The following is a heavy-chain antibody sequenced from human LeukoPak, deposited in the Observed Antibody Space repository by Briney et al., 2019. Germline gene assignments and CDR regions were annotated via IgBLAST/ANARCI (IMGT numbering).Heavy chain of an antibody. CDR2: IYYSGST. V-gene: IGHV4-59*01. D-gene: IGHD3-22*01. CDR1: GGSISSYY. J-gene: IGHJ4*02. Sequence: SETLSLTCTVSGGSISSYYWSWIRQPPGKGLERIGYIYYSGSTNYNPSLKSRVTISVETSKNQFSLKLSSVTAADTAVYYCARGYYYDSSGFDYWGQGTLVTVSS. CDR3: ARGYYYDSSGFDY.